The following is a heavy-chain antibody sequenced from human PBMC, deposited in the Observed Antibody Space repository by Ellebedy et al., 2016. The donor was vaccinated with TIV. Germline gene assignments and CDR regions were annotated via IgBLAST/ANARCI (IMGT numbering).Heavy chain of an antibody. V-gene: IGHV4-34*01. CDR3: ARDHGQILTGYYKRYYDMDV. J-gene: IGHJ6*02. CDR1: GGSFSGYY. CDR2: INHGGRT. Sequence: MPSETLSLTCAVYGGSFSGYYWSWIRQPPGKGLEWIGEINHGGRTNYNPSLKSRVTISVDTSKNQFSLKLSSATAADTAVYYCARDHGQILTGYYKRYYDMDVWGQGTTVTVSS. D-gene: IGHD3-9*01.